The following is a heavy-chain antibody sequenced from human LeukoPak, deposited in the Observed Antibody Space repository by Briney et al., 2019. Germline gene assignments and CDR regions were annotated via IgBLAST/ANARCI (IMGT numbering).Heavy chain of an antibody. CDR1: GFTFDDYA. CDR2: ISWNSDYI. V-gene: IGHV3-9*03. Sequence: PGGSLRLSCAASGFTFDDYAMHWVRQAPGKGLEWVSGISWNSDYIGYADSVKGRFTISRDNAKNSLYLQMNSLRAEDMALYYCAKGSYGDYSYYFDYWGQGTLVTVSS. CDR3: AKGSYGDYSYYFDY. J-gene: IGHJ4*02. D-gene: IGHD4-17*01.